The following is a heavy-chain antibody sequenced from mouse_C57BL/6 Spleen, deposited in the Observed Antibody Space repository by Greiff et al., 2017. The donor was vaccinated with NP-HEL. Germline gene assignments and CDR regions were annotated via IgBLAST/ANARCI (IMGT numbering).Heavy chain of an antibody. CDR1: GFTFSSYA. CDR3: ARLTGTISYAMDD. V-gene: IGHV5-4*03. Sequence: EVKLVESGGGLVKPGGSLKLSCAASGFTFSSYAMSWVRQTPEKRLEWVATISDGGSYTYYPDNVKGRFTISRDNAKNNLYLQMSHLKSEDTAMYYCARLTGTISYAMDDWGQGTSVTVSS. CDR2: ISDGGSYT. D-gene: IGHD4-1*01. J-gene: IGHJ4*01.